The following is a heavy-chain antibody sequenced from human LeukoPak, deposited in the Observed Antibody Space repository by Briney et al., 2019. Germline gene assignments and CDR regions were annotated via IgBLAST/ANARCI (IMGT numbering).Heavy chain of an antibody. D-gene: IGHD2-21*02. CDR2: VSYDGSNK. CDR1: GFSFSGYG. CDR3: ARWNGGDSVGYFDC. Sequence: GGSLSLSCAASGFSFSGYGMHWVRQAPGEGLEWVSLVSYDGSNKVYADSVKGRFTISRDNSKNTLSLQMNSLSAEDTGIYYCARWNGGDSVGYFDCWGQGTLITVSS. J-gene: IGHJ4*02. V-gene: IGHV3-30*12.